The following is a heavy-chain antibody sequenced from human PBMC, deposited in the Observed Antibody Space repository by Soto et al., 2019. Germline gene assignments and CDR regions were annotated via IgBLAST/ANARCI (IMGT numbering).Heavy chain of an antibody. CDR3: ARDDEYSGNGMDV. V-gene: IGHV3-33*01. J-gene: IGHJ6*02. Sequence: QVQLVESGGGVVQPGRSLRLSCAASEFTFSNYGMHWVRQAPGKGLEWVAVILNDGSNRYHADSVKDRFTISRDNSKNTLYLQMNSLRAEDTDVHFCARDDEYSGNGMDVWGQGTAVTVS. CDR1: EFTFSNYG. D-gene: IGHD3-10*01. CDR2: ILNDGSNR.